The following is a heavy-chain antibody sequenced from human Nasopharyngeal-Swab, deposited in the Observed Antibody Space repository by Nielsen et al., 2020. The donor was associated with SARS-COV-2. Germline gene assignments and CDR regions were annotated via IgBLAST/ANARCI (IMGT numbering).Heavy chain of an antibody. V-gene: IGHV4-59*13. CDR1: GGSISSYY. CDR2: VYYSGSS. Sequence: SETLSLTCTVSGGSISSYYWSWIRQPPGKGLEWIGYVYYSGSSNYNPSLKSRVTISVDTSKNQFSLKLNSVTAADTAVYYCARDGVVYTSSWYGDNLFDPWGQGTLVTVSS. J-gene: IGHJ5*02. CDR3: ARDGVVYTSSWYGDNLFDP. D-gene: IGHD6-13*01.